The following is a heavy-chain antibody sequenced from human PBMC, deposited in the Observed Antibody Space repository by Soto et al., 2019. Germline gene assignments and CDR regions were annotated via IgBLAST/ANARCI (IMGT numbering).Heavy chain of an antibody. D-gene: IGHD6-13*01. V-gene: IGHV1-3*01. Sequence: ASVKVSCKASGYTLTSYAMHWVRQAPGQRLEWMGWINAGNGNTKYSQKLQGRVTITRDTSASTAYMELSSLRSEDTAVYYCAAAYSSSWYNWFDPWGQGTLVTVSS. CDR2: INAGNGNT. J-gene: IGHJ5*02. CDR3: AAAYSSSWYNWFDP. CDR1: GYTLTSYA.